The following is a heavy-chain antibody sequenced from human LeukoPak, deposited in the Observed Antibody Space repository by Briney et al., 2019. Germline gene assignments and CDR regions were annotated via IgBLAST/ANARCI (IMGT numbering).Heavy chain of an antibody. J-gene: IGHJ6*04. V-gene: IGHV3-74*01. Sequence: GGSLRLSCVASGFSFSSYWINWVRQVPGKGLFWVARITNDESSADYAVSVNGRFTISRDNAESTVYLQMNSLTAEDTAVYYCAELGITMIGGVWGKGTTVTISS. CDR3: AELGITMIGGV. D-gene: IGHD3-10*02. CDR1: GFSFSSYW. CDR2: ITNDESSA.